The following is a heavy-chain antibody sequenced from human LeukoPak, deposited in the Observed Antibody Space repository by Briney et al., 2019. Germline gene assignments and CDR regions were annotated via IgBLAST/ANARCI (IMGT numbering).Heavy chain of an antibody. CDR1: GGSFSGYY. CDR3: ARHALDLWFGEAFDY. Sequence: PSETLSLTCAVYGGSFSGYYWSWIRQPPGKGLEWIGEINHSGSTNYNPSLKSRVTISVGTSKNQFSLKLSSVTAADTAVYYCARHALDLWFGEAFDYWGQGTLVTVSS. CDR2: INHSGST. V-gene: IGHV4-34*01. D-gene: IGHD3-10*01. J-gene: IGHJ4*02.